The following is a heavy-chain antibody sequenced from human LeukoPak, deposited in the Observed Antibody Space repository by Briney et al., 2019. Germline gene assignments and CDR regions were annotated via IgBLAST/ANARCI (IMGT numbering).Heavy chain of an antibody. CDR3: AREAYLWVGDVAHRPFDF. CDR1: GYTFTGYY. D-gene: IGHD3-16*01. CDR2: INPNSGGT. J-gene: IGHJ4*02. Sequence: ASVKVSCKASGYTFTGYYMHWVRQAPGQGLEWMGWINPNSGGTNYAQKFQGRVTMTRDTSISTAYMELTNLTSDDTAVYYCAREAYLWVGDVAHRPFDFWGQGTLVTVSS. V-gene: IGHV1-2*02.